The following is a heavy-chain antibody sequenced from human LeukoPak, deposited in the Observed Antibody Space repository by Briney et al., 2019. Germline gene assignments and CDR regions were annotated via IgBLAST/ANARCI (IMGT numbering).Heavy chain of an antibody. CDR2: IIPIFGTA. V-gene: IGHV1-69*13. J-gene: IGHJ4*02. CDR1: GGTFSSYA. CDR3: ARDPFRTDWVTAGRTVYQRPPVYFDY. D-gene: IGHD2-2*01. Sequence: ASVKVSCKASGGTFSSYAISWVRQAPGQGLESMGGIIPIFGTANYAQKFQGRVTITADESTSTAYMELSSLRSEDTAVYYCARDPFRTDWVTAGRTVYQRPPVYFDYWGQGTLVTVSS.